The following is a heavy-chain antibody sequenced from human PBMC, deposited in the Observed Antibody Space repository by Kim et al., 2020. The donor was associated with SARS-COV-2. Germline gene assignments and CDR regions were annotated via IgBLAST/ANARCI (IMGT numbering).Heavy chain of an antibody. J-gene: IGHJ4*02. CDR2: IWYDGSNK. CDR1: GFTFSSYG. CDR3: ARDWYSSSWSLGY. D-gene: IGHD6-13*01. V-gene: IGHV3-33*01. Sequence: GRSLRLSCAASGFTFSSYGMHWVRQAPGKGLEWVAVIWYDGSNKYYADSVKGRFTISRDNSKNTLYLQMNSLRAEDTAVYYCARDWYSSSWSLGYWGQGTLVTVSS.